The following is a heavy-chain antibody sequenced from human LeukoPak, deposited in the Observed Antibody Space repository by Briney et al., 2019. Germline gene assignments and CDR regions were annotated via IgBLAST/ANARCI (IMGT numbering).Heavy chain of an antibody. V-gene: IGHV1-8*03. J-gene: IGHJ6*03. D-gene: IGHD3-10*01. CDR2: MNPNSGNT. Sequence: GASVKVSCKASGYTLTCYDINWVRQATGQGLEWMGWMNPNSGNTGYAQKFQGRVTITRNTSISTAYMELSSLRSEDTAVYYCARLYGSGSYYYYYMDVWGKGTTVTVSS. CDR3: ARLYGSGSYYYYYMDV. CDR1: GYTLTCYD.